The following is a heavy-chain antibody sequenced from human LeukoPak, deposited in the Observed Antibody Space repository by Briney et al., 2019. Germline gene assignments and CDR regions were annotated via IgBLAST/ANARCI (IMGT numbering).Heavy chain of an antibody. D-gene: IGHD3-9*01. J-gene: IGHJ5*02. V-gene: IGHV3-30*18. CDR2: ISYDGSNK. Sequence: PGGSLRLSCAASGFTFSSYGMHWVRQAPGKGLEWVAVISYDGSNKYYADSVKGRFTISRDNSKNTLYLQMNSLRAEDTAVYYCAKDPSPLTYYDILTGQGGWFDPWGQGTLVTVSS. CDR3: AKDPSPLTYYDILTGQGGWFDP. CDR1: GFTFSSYG.